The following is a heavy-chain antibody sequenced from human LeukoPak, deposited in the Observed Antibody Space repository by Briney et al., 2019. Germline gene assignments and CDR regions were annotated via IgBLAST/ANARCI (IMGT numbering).Heavy chain of an antibody. CDR1: GFTFSTYP. V-gene: IGHV3-23*01. CDR3: AKSVGYHSDRSGYYWLGTFDS. D-gene: IGHD3-22*01. J-gene: IGHJ4*02. Sequence: GGSLRLSCVASGFTFSTYPMSWVRQAAGKGLEWVSAISGGGVNTYYADSVRGRFTISRDESKNTLYLQINSLRAEDTAVYYCAKSVGYHSDRSGYYWLGTFDSWGQGTLVTVSS. CDR2: ISGGGVNT.